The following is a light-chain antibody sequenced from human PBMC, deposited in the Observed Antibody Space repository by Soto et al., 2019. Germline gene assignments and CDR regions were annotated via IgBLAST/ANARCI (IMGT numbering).Light chain of an antibody. CDR3: HQRQSWPRT. CDR1: QYINTR. Sequence: DIVMTQSPATLSSFPGDRVTLSCRASQYINTRLARYQHRPGQAPRLLIYQTSIRAAGIPARFSASATGKYFTLTIRDVQPEDFAVYYCHQRQSWPRTFGQGTKVDIK. V-gene: IGKV3D-15*03. J-gene: IGKJ1*01. CDR2: QTS.